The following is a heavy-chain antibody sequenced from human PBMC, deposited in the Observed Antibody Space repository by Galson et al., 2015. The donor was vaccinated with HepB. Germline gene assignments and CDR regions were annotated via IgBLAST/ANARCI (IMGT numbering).Heavy chain of an antibody. CDR1: GFTFTTYA. D-gene: IGHD6-19*01. CDR3: ARDISPGSRVWYPPPAY. Sequence: SLRLSCAASGFTFTTYAMHWVRQAPGKGLEWVAVISYDGHNKYADSVKGRFTISRDNSRDTLYLQMNSLRTEDTALYYCARDISPGSRVWYPPPAYWGQGTLVTVSS. CDR2: ISYDGHNK. V-gene: IGHV3-30*04. J-gene: IGHJ4*02.